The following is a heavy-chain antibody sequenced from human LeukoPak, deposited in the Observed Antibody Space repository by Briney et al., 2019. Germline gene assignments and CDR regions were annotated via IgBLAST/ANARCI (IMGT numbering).Heavy chain of an antibody. CDR2: IYYTGAT. J-gene: IGHJ4*02. V-gene: IGHV4-59*01. CDR1: GGSISSYY. D-gene: IGHD5-18*01. CDR3: ARAGYSYGTGYYFDY. Sequence: PSETLSLTCTVSGGSISSYYWSWIRLPPGRGLEWIGYIYYTGATYYNPSLKSRVTISLDTSKNQFSLKLSSVTAADAAVYYCARAGYSYGTGYYFDYWGQGALVTVPS.